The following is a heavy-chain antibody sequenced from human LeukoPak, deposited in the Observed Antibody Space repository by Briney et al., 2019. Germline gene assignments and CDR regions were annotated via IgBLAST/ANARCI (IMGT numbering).Heavy chain of an antibody. V-gene: IGHV1-69*13. Sequence: SVKVSCKASGGTFSSYAISWVRQAPGQGLEWMGGIIPIFGTANYAQKFQGRVTITADESTSTACMELSSLRSEDTAVYYCARAKLDFWSGYYTGMDVWGKGTTVTVSS. J-gene: IGHJ6*03. CDR1: GGTFSSYA. CDR2: IIPIFGTA. D-gene: IGHD3-3*01. CDR3: ARAKLDFWSGYYTGMDV.